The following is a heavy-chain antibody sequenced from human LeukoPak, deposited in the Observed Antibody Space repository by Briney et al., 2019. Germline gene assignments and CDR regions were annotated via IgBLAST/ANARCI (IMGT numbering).Heavy chain of an antibody. CDR1: GYTLTSYG. CDR3: AREGYCNSTSCDKPFDY. Sequence: ASVKVSCKASGYTLTSYGINWMRQAPGQGLEWMGWISAYNGNTNYAQKLQGRVTMTTDTSTSTAYMELRSLRSDDTALYYCAREGYCNSTSCDKPFDYWGQGTLVTVSS. J-gene: IGHJ4*02. D-gene: IGHD2-2*01. V-gene: IGHV1-18*01. CDR2: ISAYNGNT.